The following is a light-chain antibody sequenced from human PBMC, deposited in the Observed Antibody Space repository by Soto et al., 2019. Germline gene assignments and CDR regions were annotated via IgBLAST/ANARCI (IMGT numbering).Light chain of an antibody. V-gene: IGKV3-20*01. CDR3: QQYGSSPYT. CDR1: QSVSSNY. Sequence: PGERATLSCRASQSVSSNYLAWYQKKPGQAPRLLIYIASSKATGAPDRFSGSGSGTDFTLTIRRLEPEDFALYYCQQYGSSPYTLGQGTKVETK. J-gene: IGKJ2*01. CDR2: IAS.